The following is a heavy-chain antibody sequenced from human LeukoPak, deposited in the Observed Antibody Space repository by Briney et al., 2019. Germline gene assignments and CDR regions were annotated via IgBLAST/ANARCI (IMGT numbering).Heavy chain of an antibody. D-gene: IGHD1-26*01. CDR2: IYSGGST. Sequence: GGSLRLSCAASGFTVSSNYMSWVRQAPGKGLEWVSVIYSGGSTYYADSVKGRFTISRDNSKNTLYLQMNSLRAEDTAVYYCARDNSESSRKSGFDPWGQGTLVTVSS. CDR1: GFTVSSNY. CDR3: ARDNSESSRKSGFDP. J-gene: IGHJ5*02. V-gene: IGHV3-66*01.